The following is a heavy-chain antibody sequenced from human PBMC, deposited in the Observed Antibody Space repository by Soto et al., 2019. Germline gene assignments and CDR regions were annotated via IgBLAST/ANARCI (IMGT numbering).Heavy chain of an antibody. CDR1: GGSISSGGYY. CDR3: ARGLWFGELLDY. J-gene: IGHJ4*02. V-gene: IGHV4-31*02. CDR2: IYYSGST. Sequence: KPSETLSLTCTVSGGSISSGGYYWSWIRQHPGKGLEWIGYIYYSGSTYYNPSLKSRVTISVDTSKNQFSLKLSSVTAADTAVYYCARGLWFGELLDYWGQGTLVTVSS. D-gene: IGHD3-10*01.